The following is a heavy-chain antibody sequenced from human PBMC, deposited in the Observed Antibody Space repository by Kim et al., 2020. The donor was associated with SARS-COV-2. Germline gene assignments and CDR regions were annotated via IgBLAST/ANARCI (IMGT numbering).Heavy chain of an antibody. J-gene: IGHJ4*02. V-gene: IGHV3-49*04. Sequence: GGSLRLSCTASGFTFADHDLNWVRQAPGKGLEWVGHIRNEAFRETTAYAASLKGRFSISKDDSKTIAYLQMNSLETEDTAVYYCHRWTSGQSFGPIWGQGIRVTVSS. CDR1: GFTFADHD. CDR2: IRNEAFRETT. CDR3: HRWTSGQSFGPI. D-gene: IGHD5-18*01.